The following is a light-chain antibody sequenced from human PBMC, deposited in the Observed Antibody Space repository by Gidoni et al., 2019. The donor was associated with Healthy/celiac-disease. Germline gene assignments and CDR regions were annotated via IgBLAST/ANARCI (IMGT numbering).Light chain of an antibody. Sequence: AIRLSQSPSSFSASTGDRVTITCRASQGISSYLAWYQQKPGKAPKLLIYAASTLQSGVPSRFSGSGSGTDFSLTISCLQSEDFATSSCLQYYSYLWTFGQGTKVEIK. CDR2: AAS. CDR1: QGISSY. J-gene: IGKJ1*01. V-gene: IGKV1-8*01. CDR3: LQYYSYLWT.